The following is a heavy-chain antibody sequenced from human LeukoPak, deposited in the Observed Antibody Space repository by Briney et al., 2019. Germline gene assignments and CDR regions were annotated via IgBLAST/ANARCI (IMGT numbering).Heavy chain of an antibody. CDR1: GGSISSSSYY. CDR3: ARPFPTDCSSTSCSIDY. V-gene: IGHV4-39*01. J-gene: IGHJ4*02. Sequence: SETLSLTCTVSGGSISSSSYYWGWIRQPPGKGLEWIGSIYYSGSTYYNPSLKSRVTISVDTPKNQFSLKLSSVTAADTAVYYCARPFPTDCSSTSCSIDYWGQGTLVTVSS. CDR2: IYYSGST. D-gene: IGHD2-2*01.